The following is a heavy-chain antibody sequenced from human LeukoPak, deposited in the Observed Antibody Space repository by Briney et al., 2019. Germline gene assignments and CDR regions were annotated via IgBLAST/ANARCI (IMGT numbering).Heavy chain of an antibody. Sequence: SSETLSLTCAVYGGSFSGYYWSWIRQPPGKGLEWIGELNHSGSTNYNPSLKSRVTISVDTSKNQFSLKLSSVTAADTAVYYCARARRPTWLWAFFDYWGQGTLVTVSS. D-gene: IGHD5-12*01. CDR3: ARARRPTWLWAFFDY. CDR2: LNHSGST. CDR1: GGSFSGYY. J-gene: IGHJ4*02. V-gene: IGHV4-34*01.